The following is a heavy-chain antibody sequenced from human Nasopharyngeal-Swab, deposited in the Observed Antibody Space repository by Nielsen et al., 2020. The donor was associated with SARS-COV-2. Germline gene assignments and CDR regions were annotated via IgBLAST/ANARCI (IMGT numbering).Heavy chain of an antibody. Sequence: SETLSLTCTASGGSISSGSYYWSWIRQPAGKGLEWIGRIYTSGSTNYNPSLKSRVTISVDTSKNQFSLKLSSVTAADTAVYYCARGLRGVTTYYYYYMDVWGKGTTVTVSS. CDR2: IYTSGST. V-gene: IGHV4-61*02. CDR3: ARGLRGVTTYYYYYMDV. D-gene: IGHD4-17*01. J-gene: IGHJ6*03. CDR1: GGSISSGSYY.